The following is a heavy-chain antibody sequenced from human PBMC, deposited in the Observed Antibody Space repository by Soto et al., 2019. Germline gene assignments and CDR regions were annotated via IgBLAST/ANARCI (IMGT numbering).Heavy chain of an antibody. J-gene: IGHJ4*02. CDR3: ARVGSSLLPRYYFDF. Sequence: DLEYIGYIYYSGSTSYNPSLKNRVTISVDTSKNQCSLKLSSVTAADTAVYYCARVGSSLLPRYYFDFWGQGALVTVSS. V-gene: IGHV4-30-4*01. D-gene: IGHD6-6*01. CDR2: IYYSGST.